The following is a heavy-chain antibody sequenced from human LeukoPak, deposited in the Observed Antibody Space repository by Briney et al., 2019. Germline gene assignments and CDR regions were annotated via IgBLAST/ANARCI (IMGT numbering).Heavy chain of an antibody. CDR3: AGERGEEYSSGWYKRNYFDN. CDR1: GDSFSSVTDY. J-gene: IGHJ4*02. CDR2: GDYSGGT. D-gene: IGHD6-19*01. V-gene: IGHV4-39*07. Sequence: SETLSLTCTVSGDSFSSVTDYWAWIRQPPGKGLEWIASGDYSGGTYYNPSLESRVAISADMSKNQFSLKLTSVIGADTAVYYCAGERGEEYSSGWYKRNYFDNWGQGIRVTASS.